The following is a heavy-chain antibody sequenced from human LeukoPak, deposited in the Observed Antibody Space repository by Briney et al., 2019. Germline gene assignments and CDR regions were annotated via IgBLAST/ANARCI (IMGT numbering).Heavy chain of an antibody. V-gene: IGHV4-59*01. J-gene: IGHJ5*02. CDR3: ARAHSSGWPHMFDP. CDR2: IYYSGTT. D-gene: IGHD6-19*01. Sequence: SETLSLTCTVSGGSISSYYWSWIRQPPGKGLEYIGYIYYSGTTNYNPSLKSRVTISVDTSKNQFSLKLSSVTAADTAVYYCARAHSSGWPHMFDPWGQGTLVTVPS. CDR1: GGSISSYY.